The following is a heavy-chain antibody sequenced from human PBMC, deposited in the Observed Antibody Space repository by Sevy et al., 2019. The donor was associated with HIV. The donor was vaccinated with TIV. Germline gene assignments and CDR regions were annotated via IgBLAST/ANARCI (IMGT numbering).Heavy chain of an antibody. Sequence: SETLSLTCGVYGGSFSGHYWRWLRQTPEKGLEWIGEINHGEITDYNPSLESRVSMSVDTSKNQFSLKLKSVTAADTAVYYCARRRYFYASGWKDVLDIWGQGTLVTVSS. D-gene: IGHD3-10*01. V-gene: IGHV4-34*01. J-gene: IGHJ3*02. CDR2: INHGEIT. CDR1: GGSFSGHY. CDR3: ARRRYFYASGWKDVLDI.